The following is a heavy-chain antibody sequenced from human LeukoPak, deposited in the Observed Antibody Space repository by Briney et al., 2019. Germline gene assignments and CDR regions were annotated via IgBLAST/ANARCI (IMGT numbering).Heavy chain of an antibody. J-gene: IGHJ3*02. Sequence: PSETLSLTCTVSGGSISSYYWSWIRQPPGKGLEWIGYIYYSGSTNYNPSLKSRVTISVDTSKNQFSLKLSSVTAADTAVYYCVRYSYGYRSAFDIWGQGTMVTVSS. CDR1: GGSISSYY. D-gene: IGHD5-18*01. CDR3: VRYSYGYRSAFDI. CDR2: IYYSGST. V-gene: IGHV4-59*01.